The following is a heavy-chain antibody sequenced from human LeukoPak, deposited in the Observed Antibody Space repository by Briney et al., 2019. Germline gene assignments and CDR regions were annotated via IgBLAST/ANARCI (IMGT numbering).Heavy chain of an antibody. CDR2: ISSGSSYI. CDR3: ARDWRGVCSGGSCYWFDP. J-gene: IGHJ5*02. Sequence: PGGSLRLSCAASGFTFSSYSMNWVRQAPGKGLEWVSSISSGSSYIYYADSVKGRFTISRDNAKNSLYLQMNSLRAEDTAVYYCARDWRGVCSGGSCYWFDPWGQGTLVTVSS. D-gene: IGHD2-15*01. CDR1: GFTFSSYS. V-gene: IGHV3-21*01.